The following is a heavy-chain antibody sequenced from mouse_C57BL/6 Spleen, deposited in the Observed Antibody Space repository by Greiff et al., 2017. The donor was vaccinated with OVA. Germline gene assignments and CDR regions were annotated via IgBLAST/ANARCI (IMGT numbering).Heavy chain of an antibody. CDR3: ARDATVVGYFDV. Sequence: EVHLVESEGGLVQPGSSMKLSCTASGFTFSDYYMAWVRQVPEKGLEWVANINYDGSSTYYLDSLKSRFIISRDNAKNILYLQMSSLKSEDTATYYCARDATVVGYFDVWGTGTTVTVSS. CDR2: INYDGSST. V-gene: IGHV5-16*01. CDR1: GFTFSDYY. D-gene: IGHD1-1*01. J-gene: IGHJ1*03.